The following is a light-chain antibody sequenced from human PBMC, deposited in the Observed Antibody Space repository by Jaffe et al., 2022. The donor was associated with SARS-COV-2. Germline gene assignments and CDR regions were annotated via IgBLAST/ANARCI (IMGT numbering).Light chain of an antibody. J-gene: IGLJ3*02. CDR1: SSDVGGYNY. CDR2: DVS. V-gene: IGLV2-14*01. Sequence: QSALTQPASVSGSPGQSITISCTGTSSDVGGYNYVSWYQHHPGKAPKLMLFDVSNRPSGVSNRFSGSKSGNTASLTISGLQAEDEDDYYCSSYTASNTWVFGGGTKLTVL. CDR3: SSYTASNTWV.